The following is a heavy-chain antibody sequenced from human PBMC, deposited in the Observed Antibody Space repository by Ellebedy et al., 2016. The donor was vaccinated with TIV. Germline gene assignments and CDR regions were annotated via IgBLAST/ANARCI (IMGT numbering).Heavy chain of an antibody. V-gene: IGHV3-48*02. CDR3: ARVGYSDHYYYMDV. CDR2: ISWNSGSI. J-gene: IGHJ6*03. D-gene: IGHD4-17*01. CDR1: GFTFSSYA. Sequence: GESLKISXAASGFTFSSYAMHWVRQAPGKGLEWVSGISWNSGSIGYADSVKGRFTISRDNAKDSLYLQMNSLRDEDTAVYYCARVGYSDHYYYMDVWGRGTTVTVSS.